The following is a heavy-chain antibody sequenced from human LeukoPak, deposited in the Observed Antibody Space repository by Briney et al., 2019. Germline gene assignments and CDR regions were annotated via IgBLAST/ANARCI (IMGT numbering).Heavy chain of an antibody. J-gene: IGHJ3*02. CDR1: GFIFSNYG. CDR3: AKAAQEYSYGYRNAFDI. D-gene: IGHD5-18*01. Sequence: GGTLRLSCTASGFIFSNYGISWVRKPPPPGLELVSGISGSGDSRYNADSVKGWFTISRDNSKITLYLQMNSLRAEDTAVYYCAKAAQEYSYGYRNAFDIWGQGTMVTVSS. CDR2: ISGSGDSR. V-gene: IGHV3-23*01.